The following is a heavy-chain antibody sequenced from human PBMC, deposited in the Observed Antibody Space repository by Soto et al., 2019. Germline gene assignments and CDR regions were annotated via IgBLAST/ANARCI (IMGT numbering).Heavy chain of an antibody. V-gene: IGHV4-30-4*01. CDR2: IYYSGKT. CDR1: GGSISSDDYY. CDR3: ARDRSNSPDYFDY. D-gene: IGHD6-6*01. Sequence: SETLSLTCTVSGGSISSDDYYWTWIRQPPGKGLEWIGYIYYSGKTNYNPSLESRLTVSIDRSKNQFSLTLSSVSAADTALYYCARDRSNSPDYFDYWGQGTLVTVSS. J-gene: IGHJ4*02.